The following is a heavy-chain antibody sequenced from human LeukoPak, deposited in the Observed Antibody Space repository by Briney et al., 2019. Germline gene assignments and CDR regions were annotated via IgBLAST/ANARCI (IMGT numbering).Heavy chain of an antibody. D-gene: IGHD3-22*01. Sequence: GGSLRLSCAASGFIFTTYAMSWVRQAPGKGLEWVSAISGSGTSTYYADSVKGRFTISRDNSKNTLYLQMNSLRAEDTAVYYCARALYYYDSSGYYEIYAFDIWGQGTMVTVSS. J-gene: IGHJ3*02. CDR1: GFIFTTYA. CDR3: ARALYYYDSSGYYEIYAFDI. CDR2: ISGSGTST. V-gene: IGHV3-23*01.